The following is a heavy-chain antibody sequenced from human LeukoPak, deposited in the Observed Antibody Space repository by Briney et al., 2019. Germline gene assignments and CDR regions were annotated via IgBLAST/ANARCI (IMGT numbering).Heavy chain of an antibody. CDR2: INHSGST. V-gene: IGHV4-39*07. CDR3: ARGLLLPLYYYYYYMDV. D-gene: IGHD2-15*01. J-gene: IGHJ6*03. Sequence: SETLSLTCTVSGGSISSSSYYWSWIRQPPGKGLEWIGEINHSGSTNYNPSLKSRVTISVDTSKNQFSLKLSSVTAADTAVYYCARGLLLPLYYYYYYMDVWGRGTTVTVSS. CDR1: GGSISSSSYY.